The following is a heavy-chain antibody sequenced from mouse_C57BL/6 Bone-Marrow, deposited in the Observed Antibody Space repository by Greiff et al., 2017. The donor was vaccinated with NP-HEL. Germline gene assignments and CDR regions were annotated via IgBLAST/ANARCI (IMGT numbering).Heavy chain of an antibody. CDR3: ARSTMVTY. J-gene: IGHJ2*01. CDR2: IYPGDGDT. Sequence: QVQLQQSGPELVKPGASVKISCKASGYAFSSSWMTWVKQRPGKGLEWIGRIYPGDGDTNYNGKFKGKATLTAYKSSSTAYIQLSSLTSEDSAVYFCARSTMVTYWGKGTTLSVSS. CDR1: GYAFSSSW. V-gene: IGHV1-82*01. D-gene: IGHD2-2*01.